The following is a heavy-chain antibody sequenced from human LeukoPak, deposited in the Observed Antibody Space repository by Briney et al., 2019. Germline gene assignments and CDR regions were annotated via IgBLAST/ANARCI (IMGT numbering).Heavy chain of an antibody. CDR2: ISGSGGST. CDR1: GFTFRSYA. Sequence: PGGSLRLSCAPSGFTFRSYAKGWVRQAPGKRLQWVSAISGSGGSTYYADSVKGRFTISRDNSKNTLYLQMNSLRAEDTAVYYCAKDSLALKVGANDFDYWGQGTLVTVSS. D-gene: IGHD1-26*01. V-gene: IGHV3-23*01. J-gene: IGHJ4*02. CDR3: AKDSLALKVGANDFDY.